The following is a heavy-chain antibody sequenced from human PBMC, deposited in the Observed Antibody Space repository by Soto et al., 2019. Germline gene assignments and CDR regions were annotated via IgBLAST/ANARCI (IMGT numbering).Heavy chain of an antibody. Sequence: TGGSLRLSCAASGFTFSYYPIHWVRQAPGKGLEWVALISYDGSTEFYADSVKGRFTISRDNSKNTLYLQMNSLRGEDTALYFCARDGSAHCSGDTCYSEPDFWGQGTLVTVSS. CDR2: ISYDGSTE. D-gene: IGHD2-15*01. CDR1: GFTFSYYP. CDR3: ARDGSAHCSGDTCYSEPDF. J-gene: IGHJ4*02. V-gene: IGHV3-30-3*01.